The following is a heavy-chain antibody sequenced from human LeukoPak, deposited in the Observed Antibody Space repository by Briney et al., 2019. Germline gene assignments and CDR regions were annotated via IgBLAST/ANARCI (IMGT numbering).Heavy chain of an antibody. Sequence: GGSLRLSCAASGFTFSTYEMNWVRQAPGKGLKWVSYISSTGSNIYYADSVKGRFTISRDNAKNSLYLLMNSLRTEDTAVYYCAATYYYDGSGDYWGQGTLVTVSS. V-gene: IGHV3-48*03. D-gene: IGHD3-22*01. J-gene: IGHJ4*02. CDR2: ISSTGSNI. CDR1: GFTFSTYE. CDR3: AATYYYDGSGDY.